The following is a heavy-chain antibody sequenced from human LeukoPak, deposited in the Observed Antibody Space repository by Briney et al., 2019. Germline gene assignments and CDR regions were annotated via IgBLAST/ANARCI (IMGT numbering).Heavy chain of an antibody. CDR1: GGSISSYY. J-gene: IGHJ4*02. D-gene: IGHD1-14*01. CDR3: ASRSYGHRVNY. V-gene: IGHV4-39*01. Sequence: SETLSLTCTVSGGSISSYYWSWIRQPPGKGLEWIGSIYYSGSTYYNPSLKSRVTISVDTSKNQFSLKLSSVTAADTAVYYCASRSYGHRVNYWGQGTLVTVSS. CDR2: IYYSGST.